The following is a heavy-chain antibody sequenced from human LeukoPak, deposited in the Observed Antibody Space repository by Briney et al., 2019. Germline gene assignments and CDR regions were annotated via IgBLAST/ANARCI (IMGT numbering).Heavy chain of an antibody. CDR3: AHSGYCSSTSCPREAFDI. J-gene: IGHJ3*02. Sequence: GGSLRLSCAASGFTFSSYAMSWVRQAPGKGLEWVSAISGSGGSTYYADSVKGRFTISRDNSKNTLYLQMNSLRAEDTAVYYRAHSGYCSSTSCPREAFDIWGQGTMVTVSS. CDR1: GFTFSSYA. V-gene: IGHV3-23*01. D-gene: IGHD2-2*03. CDR2: ISGSGGST.